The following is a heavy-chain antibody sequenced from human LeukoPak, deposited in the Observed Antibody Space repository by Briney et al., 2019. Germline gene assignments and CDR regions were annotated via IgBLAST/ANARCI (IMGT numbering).Heavy chain of an antibody. J-gene: IGHJ4*02. V-gene: IGHV3-23*01. CDR1: GFTFRTHA. CDR3: AKLAGISGWYVYYFDY. Sequence: GGSLRLSCAASGFTFRTHAMPWVRQAPGKGLEWVSGMNGSGDTTYYADSVKGRFTISRDNSKNTLFLQMNSLRAEDTAVYYCAKLAGISGWYVYYFDYWGQGTLVTVS. CDR2: MNGSGDTT. D-gene: IGHD6-19*01.